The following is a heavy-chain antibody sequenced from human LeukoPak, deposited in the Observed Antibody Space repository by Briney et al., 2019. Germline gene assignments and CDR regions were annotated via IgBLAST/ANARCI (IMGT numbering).Heavy chain of an antibody. CDR3: VRRVRYFGQNDY. CDR2: IYYTGST. V-gene: IGHV4-59*08. Sequence: PSETLSLTCTVSGASMSDYYWSWIRQPPGKGLEWIGYIYYTGSTNYNPSLKSRVTMSVDTSKNQISLKLSSVTAADPAVNYCVRRVRYFGQNDYWGQGTLVTVSS. D-gene: IGHD3-9*01. CDR1: GASMSDYY. J-gene: IGHJ4*02.